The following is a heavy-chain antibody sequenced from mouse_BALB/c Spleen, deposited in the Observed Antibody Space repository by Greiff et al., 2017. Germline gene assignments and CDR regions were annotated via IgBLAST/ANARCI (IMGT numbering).Heavy chain of an antibody. J-gene: IGHJ4*01. CDR2: ISSGSSTI. CDR3: ASTVVATYYAMDY. D-gene: IGHD1-1*01. V-gene: IGHV5-17*02. CDR1: GFTFSSFG. Sequence: EVQRVESGGGLVQPGGSRKLSCAASGFTFSSFGMHWVRQAPEKGLEWVAYISSGSSTIYNADTVKGRFTISRDNPKNTLFLQMTSLRSEDTAMYYCASTVVATYYAMDYWGQGTSVTVSS.